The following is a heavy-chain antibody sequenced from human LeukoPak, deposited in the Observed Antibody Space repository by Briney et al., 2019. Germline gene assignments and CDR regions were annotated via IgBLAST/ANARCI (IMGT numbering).Heavy chain of an antibody. Sequence: GGSLRLSCAASGFTFSNYAMYWVRQTPGKGLQWVALISYDGSNKYSADSVKGRFTISRDNSRSTLYLQMNSLRAEDTAVYYCARDRGWSQTYGSGTYGLDYWGQGTLVTVSS. V-gene: IGHV3-30*04. CDR1: GFTFSNYA. D-gene: IGHD3-10*01. CDR2: ISYDGSNK. J-gene: IGHJ4*02. CDR3: ARDRGWSQTYGSGTYGLDY.